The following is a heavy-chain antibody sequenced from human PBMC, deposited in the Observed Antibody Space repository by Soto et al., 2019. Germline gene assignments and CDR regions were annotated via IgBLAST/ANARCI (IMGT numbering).Heavy chain of an antibody. CDR3: AKGAVAGTPTSYYYYGMDV. J-gene: IGHJ6*02. Sequence: QVQLLQSGAEVKKPGSSVRVSCEASGGTFRTYAISWVRQAPGQGLEWMGGIIPIFGTVNYAQKFQGRVTITADEYTTTGYMELRSLRSEDTAVYYCAKGAVAGTPTSYYYYGMDVWGQGTTVTVSS. CDR2: IIPIFGTV. CDR1: GGTFRTYA. V-gene: IGHV1-69*12. D-gene: IGHD6-19*01.